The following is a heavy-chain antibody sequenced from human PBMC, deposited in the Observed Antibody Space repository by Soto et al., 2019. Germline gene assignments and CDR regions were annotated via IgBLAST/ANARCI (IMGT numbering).Heavy chain of an antibody. V-gene: IGHV6-1*01. Sequence: SQTLSLTCAISGDSVSSNGAAWNWIRQSPSGGLQWLGRTYYRSKWNNDYAVSVKSRITINPDTSKNQFSLQLNSVTPEDTAVYYCARGHAGTMDVWGQGTTVTVSS. CDR3: ARGHAGTMDV. J-gene: IGHJ6*02. D-gene: IGHD1-1*01. CDR1: GDSVSSNGAA. CDR2: TYYRSKWNN.